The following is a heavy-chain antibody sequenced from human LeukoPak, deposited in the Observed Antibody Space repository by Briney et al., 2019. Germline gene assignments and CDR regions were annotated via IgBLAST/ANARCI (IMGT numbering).Heavy chain of an antibody. CDR3: VRDGGNYWFDP. V-gene: IGHV3-74*01. CDR1: GFTFSTYW. J-gene: IGHJ5*02. Sequence: GGSLRLSCAASGFTFSTYWMHWVRQAPGKGLVWVSRISSDGTNTGYADSVKGRFTISRDNAKNTVYLQMNGLRAEDTAVYYCVRDGGNYWFDPWGQGTLVTVSS. D-gene: IGHD4-23*01. CDR2: ISSDGTNT.